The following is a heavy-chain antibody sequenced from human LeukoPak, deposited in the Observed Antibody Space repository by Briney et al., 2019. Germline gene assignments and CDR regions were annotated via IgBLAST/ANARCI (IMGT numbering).Heavy chain of an antibody. CDR1: GFTFITFE. J-gene: IGHJ4*02. CDR3: ARGGGVLRFLEWQSPYYFDY. Sequence: PGGTLRLSCAASGFTFITFEMNWVRQAPGKGLEWVSYITCSGGTIYYADSVKGRFTISRDNAKNSLYLQMNSLRAEDTAVYYCARGGGVLRFLEWQSPYYFDYWGQGTLVTLST. V-gene: IGHV3-48*03. D-gene: IGHD3-3*01. CDR2: ITCSGGTI.